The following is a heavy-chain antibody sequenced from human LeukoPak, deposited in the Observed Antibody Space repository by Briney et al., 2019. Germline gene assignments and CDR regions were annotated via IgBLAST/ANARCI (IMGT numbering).Heavy chain of an antibody. D-gene: IGHD3-22*01. J-gene: IGHJ4*01. CDR1: GRSISSSSYY. CDR3: ARRDSSGYYAHYFDY. CDR2: IYYSGST. Sequence: PSETLSLTRTVSGRSISSSSYYWGWIRQPPGKGLEWIGSIYYSGSTYYNPSLKSRVTISVDTSKNQFSLKLSSVTAADTAVYYCARRDSSGYYAHYFDYWGQGTLVTVSS. V-gene: IGHV4-39*01.